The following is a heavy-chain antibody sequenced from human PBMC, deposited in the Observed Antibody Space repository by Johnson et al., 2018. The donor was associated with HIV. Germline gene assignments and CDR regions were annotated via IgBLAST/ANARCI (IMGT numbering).Heavy chain of an antibody. CDR1: GFTFSSYW. V-gene: IGHV3-7*02. Sequence: MQLVESGGGLVQPGGSLRLSCAASGFTFSSYWMSWVRQAPGKGLEWVANIKQDGSEKYYVDSVKGRFTISRDNSKNTLYLQMNSLRAEDTAVYYCARGTPGGGDTVEDAFDIWGQGTMVTVSS. J-gene: IGHJ3*02. CDR2: IKQDGSEK. D-gene: IGHD3-16*02. CDR3: ARGTPGGGDTVEDAFDI.